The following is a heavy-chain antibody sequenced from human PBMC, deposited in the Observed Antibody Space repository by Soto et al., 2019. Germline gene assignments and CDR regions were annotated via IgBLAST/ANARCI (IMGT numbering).Heavy chain of an antibody. CDR2: VSAYNGNA. J-gene: IGHJ6*02. CDR3: ARQNYYSGMDV. V-gene: IGHV1-18*01. CDR1: GYTFTSYF. Sequence: ASVKVSCKASGYTFTSYFITWVRQAPGQGLEWMGWVSAYNGNANYAQTLYGRVTMTTDTSTSTAYMELRSLRFDDTAVYYCARQNYYSGMDVWGQGTMVTVS.